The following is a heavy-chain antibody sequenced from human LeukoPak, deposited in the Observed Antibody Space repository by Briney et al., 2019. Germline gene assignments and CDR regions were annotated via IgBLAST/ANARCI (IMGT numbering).Heavy chain of an antibody. Sequence: PSETLSLTCAVYGESFSGYYWSWIRQPPGKGLEWIGEINHSGSTNYNPSLKSRVTISVDTSKNQFSLKLSSVTAADTAVYYCARLKAGSYYKYWGQGTLVTVSS. J-gene: IGHJ4*02. CDR1: GESFSGYY. CDR3: ARLKAGSYYKY. CDR2: INHSGST. V-gene: IGHV4-34*01. D-gene: IGHD3-10*01.